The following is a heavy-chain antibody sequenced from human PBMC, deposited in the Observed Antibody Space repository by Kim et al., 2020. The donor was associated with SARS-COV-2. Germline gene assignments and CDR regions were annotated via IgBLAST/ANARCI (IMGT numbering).Heavy chain of an antibody. V-gene: IGHV3-30*18. Sequence: GGSLRLSCAASGFTFSSYGMHWVRQAPGKGLEWVAVISYDGSNKYYADSVKGRFTISRDNSKNTLYLQMNSLRAEDTAVYYCAKDIVLADWGQGTLVTVSS. D-gene: IGHD2-8*02. CDR3: AKDIVLAD. J-gene: IGHJ4*02. CDR2: ISYDGSNK. CDR1: GFTFSSYG.